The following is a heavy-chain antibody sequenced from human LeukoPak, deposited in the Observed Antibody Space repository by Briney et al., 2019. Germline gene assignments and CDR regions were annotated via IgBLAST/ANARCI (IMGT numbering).Heavy chain of an antibody. V-gene: IGHV3-30*03. J-gene: IGHJ4*02. CDR2: ISYDGSNK. D-gene: IGHD3-16*02. CDR1: GFTFSDYG. CDR3: ARDGELRLGELSLDY. Sequence: GGSLRLSCAASGFTFSDYGMSWVRQAPGKGLEWVAVISYDGSNKYYADSVKGRFTISRDNSKNTLYLQMNSLRAEDTAVYYCARDGELRLGELSLDYWGQGTLVTVSS.